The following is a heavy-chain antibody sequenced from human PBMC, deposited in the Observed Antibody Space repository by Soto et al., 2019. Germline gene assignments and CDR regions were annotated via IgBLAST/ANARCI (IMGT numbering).Heavy chain of an antibody. J-gene: IGHJ4*02. Sequence: ASVKVSCKASGYTFTSYGINWVRQAPGQGLEWMGWISIYTGNTNYAQKMQGRVTMTADASSSTDYMELRALRSDDTAVYYCARGGKNDFWSGYSLDGIRPFEYWGQGTLVTVSS. CDR1: GYTFTSYG. CDR2: ISIYTGNT. D-gene: IGHD3-3*01. CDR3: ARGGKNDFWSGYSLDGIRPFEY. V-gene: IGHV1-18*04.